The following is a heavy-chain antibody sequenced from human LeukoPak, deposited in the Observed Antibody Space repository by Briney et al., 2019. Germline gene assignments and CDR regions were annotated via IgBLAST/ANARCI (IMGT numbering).Heavy chain of an antibody. V-gene: IGHV3-48*02. J-gene: IGHJ4*02. D-gene: IGHD3-10*01. CDR3: ALLWFGEPDY. Sequence: GGSLRLSCAASGFTFSSYNMNWVRQAPGKGLEWVSYITGSSSTIYYADSVEGRFTISRDNAKNSLYLQMNSLRDEDTAVYYCALLWFGEPDYWGQGTLVTVSS. CDR1: GFTFSSYN. CDR2: ITGSSSTI.